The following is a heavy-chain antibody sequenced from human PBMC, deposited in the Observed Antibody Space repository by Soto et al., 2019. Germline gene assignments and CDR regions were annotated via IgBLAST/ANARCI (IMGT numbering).Heavy chain of an antibody. CDR3: ARGRYDSSGYYSPWELLYGMDV. V-gene: IGHV1-69*01. CDR1: GGTFSSYA. D-gene: IGHD3-22*01. CDR2: IIPIFGTA. J-gene: IGHJ6*02. Sequence: QVQLVQSGAEVKKPGSSVKVSCKASGGTFSSYAISWVRQAPGQGLEWMGGIIPIFGTANYAQKFQGRVTITADESTSTAYMELSSLRSEDTGVYYCARGRYDSSGYYSPWELLYGMDVWGQGTTVTVSS.